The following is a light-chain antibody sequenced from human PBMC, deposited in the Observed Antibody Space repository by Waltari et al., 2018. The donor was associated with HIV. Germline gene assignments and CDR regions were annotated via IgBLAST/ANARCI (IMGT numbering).Light chain of an antibody. CDR3: QQYTSFPLT. V-gene: IGKV1-16*02. CDR2: GAS. J-gene: IGKJ4*01. CDR1: QDISNL. Sequence: DVQMTQSPSSLSASIGDRVIISCRASQDISNLLAWFQQRPGKAPKSLIYGASTLQTGVPSSKFSGAGSGTDFTLTITNLQPEDVATYYCQQYTSFPLTFGGGTTV.